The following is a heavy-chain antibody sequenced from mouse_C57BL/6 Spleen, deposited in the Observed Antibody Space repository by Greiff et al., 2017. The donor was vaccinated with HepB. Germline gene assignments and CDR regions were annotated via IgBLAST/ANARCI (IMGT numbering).Heavy chain of an antibody. J-gene: IGHJ2*01. CDR2: IDPSDSYT. V-gene: IGHV1-69*01. CDR3: ATYRNSPYLDY. D-gene: IGHD2-1*01. Sequence: QVQLQQPGAELVMPGASVKLSCKASGYTFTSYWMHWVKQRPGQGLEWIGEIDPSDSYTNYNQKFKGKSTLTVDKSSSTAYMQLSSLTSEDSAVYYCATYRNSPYLDYWGQGTTLTVSS. CDR1: GYTFTSYW.